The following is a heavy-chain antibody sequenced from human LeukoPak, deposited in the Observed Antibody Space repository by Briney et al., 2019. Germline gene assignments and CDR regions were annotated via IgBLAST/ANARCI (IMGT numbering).Heavy chain of an antibody. J-gene: IGHJ4*02. CDR3: ARSTGGYSYGRYFDY. CDR1: GGSISSYY. CDR2: IYYSGST. Sequence: SETLSLTCTVSGGSISSYYWSWVRQPPGKGLEWIGYIYYSGSTNYNPSLKSRVTISVDTSKNQFSLKLCSVTAADTAVYYCARSTGGYSYGRYFDYWGQGTLVTVSS. D-gene: IGHD5-18*01. V-gene: IGHV4-59*01.